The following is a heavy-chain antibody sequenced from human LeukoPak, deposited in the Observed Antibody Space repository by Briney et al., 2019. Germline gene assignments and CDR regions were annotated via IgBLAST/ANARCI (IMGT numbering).Heavy chain of an antibody. CDR3: ARVEFEVPAAMYQAVYYFDY. CDR1: GFTFSSYW. V-gene: IGHV3-7*03. J-gene: IGHJ4*02. CDR2: IKQDGSEK. Sequence: PGGSLRLSCAASGFTFSSYWMSWVRQAPGKGLAWVANIKQDGSEKYYVDSVKGRFTISRDNAKNSLYLQMNSLRAEDTAVYYCARVEFEVPAAMYQAVYYFDYWGQGTLVTVSS. D-gene: IGHD2-2*01.